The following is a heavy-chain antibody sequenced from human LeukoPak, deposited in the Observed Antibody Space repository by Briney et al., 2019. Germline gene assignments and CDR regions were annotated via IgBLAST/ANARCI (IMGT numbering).Heavy chain of an antibody. CDR1: GFTFSSYG. V-gene: IGHV3-30*18. Sequence: PGGSLRLSCAASGFTFSSYGMHWVRQALGKGLEWVAVISYDGSNKYYADSVKGRFTISRDNSKNTLYLQMNSLRAEDTAVYYCAKDSGRKLRYFDWLGAFDIWGQGTMVTVSS. CDR2: ISYDGSNK. J-gene: IGHJ3*02. D-gene: IGHD3-9*01. CDR3: AKDSGRKLRYFDWLGAFDI.